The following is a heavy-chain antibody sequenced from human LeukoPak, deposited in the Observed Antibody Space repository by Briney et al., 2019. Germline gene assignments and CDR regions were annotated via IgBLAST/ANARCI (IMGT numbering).Heavy chain of an antibody. D-gene: IGHD3-22*01. CDR2: ISAYNGNT. CDR1: GYTFTSYG. CDR3: ARPSSPQKWLPDSDAFDI. J-gene: IGHJ3*02. V-gene: IGHV1-18*01. Sequence: ASVKVSCKASGYTFTSYGISWVRQAPGQGLEWMGWISAYNGNTNYAQKLQGRVTMTTDTSTSTAYMELRSLRSDDTAVYYCARPSSPQKWLPDSDAFDIWGQGTMVTVSS.